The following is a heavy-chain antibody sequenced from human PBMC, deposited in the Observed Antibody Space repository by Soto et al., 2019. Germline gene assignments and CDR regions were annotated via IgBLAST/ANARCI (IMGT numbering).Heavy chain of an antibody. CDR2: ISSSTSYV. J-gene: IGHJ5*01. V-gene: IGHV3-21*01. CDR1: GFTFSRYG. CDR3: ARDPSEGRVGNWFES. D-gene: IGHD2-2*01. Sequence: GGSLRLSCAASGFTFSRYGMNWVRQAPGKGLEWVSSISSSTSYVYYADSVQGRFSVSRDNAKKILYLEMYALRTEDTAVYYCARDPSEGRVGNWFESWGQGTLVTVSS.